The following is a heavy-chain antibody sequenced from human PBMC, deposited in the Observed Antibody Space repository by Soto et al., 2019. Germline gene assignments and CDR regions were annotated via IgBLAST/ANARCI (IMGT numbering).Heavy chain of an antibody. CDR2: ISSSSSYI. CDR3: ATDSILGRYGDYGTYYFDY. Sequence: EVQLVESGGGLVKPGGSLRLSCAVSGFSFSSYSMNWVRQAPGKGLEWVSSISSSSSYIYYADSVKGRFTISRDNAKNSLYLQMNSLRAEDTAVYYCATDSILGRYGDYGTYYFDYWGQGTLVTVSS. J-gene: IGHJ4*02. D-gene: IGHD4-17*01. V-gene: IGHV3-21*01. CDR1: GFSFSSYS.